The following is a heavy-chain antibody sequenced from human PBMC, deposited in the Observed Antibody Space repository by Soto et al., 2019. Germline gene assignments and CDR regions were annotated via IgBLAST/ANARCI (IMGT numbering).Heavy chain of an antibody. CDR2: ISPNSGGT. J-gene: IGHJ5*02. CDR1: GYTFTGYY. Sequence: QVQLVQSGAEVKKPGASVKVSCKTSGYTFTGYYIHWVRQATGQGLEWLGWISPNSGGTNYAQRFQGRVTMNRDKSSSTAYMEMNRLTSADMAVYYCTRARYCSGDTCFGNFFNPWGQGTLVTVSS. D-gene: IGHD2-15*01. CDR3: TRARYCSGDTCFGNFFNP. V-gene: IGHV1-2*02.